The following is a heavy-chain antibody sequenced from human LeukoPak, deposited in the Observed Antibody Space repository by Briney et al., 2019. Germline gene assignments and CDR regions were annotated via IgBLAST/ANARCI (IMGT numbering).Heavy chain of an antibody. CDR2: IYYSGST. J-gene: IGHJ6*02. CDR3: ARDQGGASYYYYSMDV. Sequence: SSETLSLTCTVSGGSISSGDYYWSWIRQPPGKGLEWIGYIYYSGSTYYNPSLKSRVTISVDTSKNQFSLKLSSVTAADTAVYYCARDQGGASYYYYSMDVWGQGTTVTVSS. V-gene: IGHV4-30-4*01. D-gene: IGHD1-26*01. CDR1: GGSISSGDYY.